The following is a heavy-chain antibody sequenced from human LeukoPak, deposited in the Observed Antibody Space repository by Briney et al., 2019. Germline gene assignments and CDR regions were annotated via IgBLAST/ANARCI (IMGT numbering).Heavy chain of an antibody. CDR2: IERDGSKK. J-gene: IGHJ4*02. V-gene: IGHV3-7*01. CDR3: ATAPAAADSF. D-gene: IGHD6-13*01. Sequence: GGSLRLSCAASGVTFSSFWLTWVRQAPGKGLEWVANIERDGSKKTYVDSVKGRFTISRDNAKNSLYLQMSSLRAEDTAVYYCATAPAAADSFWGQGTLVAVSA. CDR1: GVTFSSFW.